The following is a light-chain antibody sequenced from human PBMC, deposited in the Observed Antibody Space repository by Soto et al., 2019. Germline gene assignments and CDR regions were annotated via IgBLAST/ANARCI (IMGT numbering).Light chain of an antibody. Sequence: ESVLTQSPGTLSLSPGERATLSCRASQMFKAGTLAWYQQTPGQGPRLLIYGTSSRATGIPDRFSGSGSGTDFTLTISRLEPEDFAVYYCQHYGSSPLTFGGGTKVEIK. CDR2: GTS. CDR3: QHYGSSPLT. J-gene: IGKJ4*01. CDR1: QMFKAGT. V-gene: IGKV3-20*01.